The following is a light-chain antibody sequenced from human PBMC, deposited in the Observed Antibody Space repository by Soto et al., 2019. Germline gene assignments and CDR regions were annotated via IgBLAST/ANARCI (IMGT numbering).Light chain of an antibody. CDR3: QQYSSSPCT. CDR1: QTIRSNY. CDR2: GAS. V-gene: IGKV3-20*01. J-gene: IGKJ1*01. Sequence: ETVLTQSPGTLSLSPGERATLSCRASQTIRSNYLAWYRQPPGQAPRLLICGASNRATGLADRFSGSGSGTDCTLIISRLEPEDVALYYFQQYSSSPCTFGQGTKVEIK.